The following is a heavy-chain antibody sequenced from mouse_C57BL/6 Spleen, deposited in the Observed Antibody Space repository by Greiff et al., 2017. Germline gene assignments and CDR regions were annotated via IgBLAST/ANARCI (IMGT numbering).Heavy chain of an antibody. CDR2: IYPGDGDT. V-gene: IGHV1-82*01. CDR3: ASYSTFDY. D-gene: IGHD2-14*01. CDR1: GYAFSSSW. J-gene: IGHJ2*01. Sequence: QVQLKESGPELVKPGASVKISCKASGYAFSSSWMNWVKQRPGTGLEWIGRIYPGDGDTNYNGKFKGKATLTADKSSSTAYMQLSSLTSEDSAVYFCASYSTFDYWGQGTTLTVSA.